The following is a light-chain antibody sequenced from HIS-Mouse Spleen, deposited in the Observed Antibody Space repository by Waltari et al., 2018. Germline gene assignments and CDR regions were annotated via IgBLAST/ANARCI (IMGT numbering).Light chain of an antibody. CDR1: SSNIGSNY. Sequence: QSVLTQPPSASGTPGQRVTISCSGSSSNIGSNYVYWYQQLPGTAPKLLIYRNNQRPSGVPDRFYGAKSGTSASLAIRGLRSEDEADYYCAAWDDSLSGPVFGGGTKLTVL. CDR3: AAWDDSLSGPV. J-gene: IGLJ3*02. CDR2: RNN. V-gene: IGLV1-47*01.